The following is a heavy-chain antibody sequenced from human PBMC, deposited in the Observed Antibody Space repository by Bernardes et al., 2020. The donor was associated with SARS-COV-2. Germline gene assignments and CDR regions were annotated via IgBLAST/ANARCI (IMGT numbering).Heavy chain of an antibody. CDR1: GGSFSGYY. CDR3: ARKGGFLWFGGPTFDP. J-gene: IGHJ5*02. Sequence: SETLSLTCAVYGGSFSGYYWSWIRQPPGKGLEWIGEINHSGSTNYNPSLKSRVTISVDTSKNQFSLKLSSVTAADTAVYYCARKGGFLWFGGPTFDPWGQGTLVTVSS. D-gene: IGHD3-10*01. CDR2: INHSGST. V-gene: IGHV4-34*01.